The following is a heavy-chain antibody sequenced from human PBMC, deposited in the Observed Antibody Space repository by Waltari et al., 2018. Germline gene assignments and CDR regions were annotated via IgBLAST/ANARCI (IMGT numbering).Heavy chain of an antibody. V-gene: IGHV4-4*09. Sequence: QVQLQESGPGLVKPSETLSLTCTVSGGSISSYYWSWIRQPPGKGLEWIGYIYTSGSTNYNPSRKSRVTLSVDTSKNQFSLKLSSVTSADTAVYYCAREDLAAAGPPGYWGQGTLVTVSS. CDR3: AREDLAAAGPPGY. CDR1: GGSISSYY. J-gene: IGHJ4*02. D-gene: IGHD6-13*01. CDR2: IYTSGST.